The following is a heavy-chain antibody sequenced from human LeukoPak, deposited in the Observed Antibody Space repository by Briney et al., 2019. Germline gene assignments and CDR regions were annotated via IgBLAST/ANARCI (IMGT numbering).Heavy chain of an antibody. CDR2: ISGSGGST. D-gene: IGHD6-19*01. CDR3: AKVEQWLVHRTFDI. V-gene: IGHV3-23*01. J-gene: IGHJ3*02. Sequence: GGSLTLSCAASGCTFSSYGMSWVRQAPGKGLEWVSAISGSGGSTYYADSVKGRFTISRDNSKNTLYLQMNSLKAEDTAVYYCAKVEQWLVHRTFDIWGQGTMVTVSS. CDR1: GCTFSSYG.